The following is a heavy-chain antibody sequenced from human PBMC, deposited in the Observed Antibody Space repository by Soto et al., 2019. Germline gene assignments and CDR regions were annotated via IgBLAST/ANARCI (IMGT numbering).Heavy chain of an antibody. CDR3: ARGVYSGYSNYWFDP. J-gene: IGHJ5*02. V-gene: IGHV4-59*01. CDR1: GGSISSYY. Sequence: PSETLSLTCTVSGGSISSYYWSWIRQPPGKGLEWIGYIYYSGSTNYNPSLKSRVTISVDTPKNQFSLELSSVTAADTAVYYCARGVYSGYSNYWFDPWGQRTLVTVSS. D-gene: IGHD5-12*01. CDR2: IYYSGST.